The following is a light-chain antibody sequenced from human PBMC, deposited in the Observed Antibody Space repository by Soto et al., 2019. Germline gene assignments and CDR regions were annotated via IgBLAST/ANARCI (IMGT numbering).Light chain of an antibody. V-gene: IGLV2-14*03. Sequence: QSALTQPASVSGSPGQSITISCTGTSSDVGDYDYVSWYQQYAGKAPKMMIYAVSNRPSGVSNRFSGSKSGNTASLTISGLQAEDGADDYCSSYRSSNTLLFGGGTKLTVL. J-gene: IGLJ2*01. CDR1: SSDVGDYDY. CDR3: SSYRSSNTLL. CDR2: AVS.